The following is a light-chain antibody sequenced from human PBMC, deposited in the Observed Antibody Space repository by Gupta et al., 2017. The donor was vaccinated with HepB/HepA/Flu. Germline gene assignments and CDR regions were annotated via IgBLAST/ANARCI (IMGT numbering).Light chain of an antibody. Sequence: DIQMTQSPSSLSASVGDRITITCRASQSIDTHLNWYQQKVGKAPKFLIYAASSLQSGVPSRFSGSGSGTDFTRTINSLQPEDFATYYCQQSYSIPQTFGQGTKVEIK. CDR2: AAS. CDR3: QQSYSIPQT. J-gene: IGKJ1*01. V-gene: IGKV1-39*01. CDR1: QSIDTH.